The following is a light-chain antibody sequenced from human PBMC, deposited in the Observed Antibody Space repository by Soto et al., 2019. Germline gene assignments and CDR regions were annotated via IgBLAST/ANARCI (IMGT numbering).Light chain of an antibody. CDR3: QSYDSSLSAL. CDR2: GNS. CDR1: SSNIGAGYD. V-gene: IGLV1-40*01. Sequence: SVLTKPPSVSGAPGQRVTISCTGSSSNIGAGYDVHWYQQLPGTAPKLLIYGNSNRPSGVPDRFSGSKSGTSASLAITGLQAEDEADYYCQSYDSSLSALFGGGTKLTVL. J-gene: IGLJ2*01.